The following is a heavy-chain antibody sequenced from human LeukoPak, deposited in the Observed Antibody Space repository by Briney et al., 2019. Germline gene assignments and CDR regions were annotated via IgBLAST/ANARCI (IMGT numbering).Heavy chain of an antibody. D-gene: IGHD2-15*01. J-gene: IGHJ6*03. CDR3: ARRPNCSGGSCYRLSNIYYYYYMDV. CDR2: INHSGST. CDR1: GGSFSGYY. Sequence: SETLSLTCAVYGGSFSGYYWSWIRQPPGKGLEWIGEINHSGSTNYNPSLKSRVTISVDTSKNQFSLKLSSVTAADTAVYYCARRPNCSGGSCYRLSNIYYYYYMDVWGKGTTVTISS. V-gene: IGHV4-34*01.